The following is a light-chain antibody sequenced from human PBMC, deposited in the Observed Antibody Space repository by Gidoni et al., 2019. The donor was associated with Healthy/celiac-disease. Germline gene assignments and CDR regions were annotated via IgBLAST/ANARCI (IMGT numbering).Light chain of an antibody. CDR1: QSLSGSY. J-gene: IGKJ4*01. CDR2: GAS. Sequence: EIVLTQSPGTLSLSPGERAPLPCRASQSLSGSYLAGYQQKPGQAPRLLIYGASSRATGIPDRFSGSGSGTDFTLTISRLEPEDFAVYYCQQYGSSPLTFGGGTKVEIK. V-gene: IGKV3-20*01. CDR3: QQYGSSPLT.